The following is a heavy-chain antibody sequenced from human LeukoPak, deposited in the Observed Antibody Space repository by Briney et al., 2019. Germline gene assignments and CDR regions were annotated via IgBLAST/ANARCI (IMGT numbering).Heavy chain of an antibody. CDR1: GGTFSSYA. V-gene: IGHV1-69*04. CDR3: ASDPYYYDSSGYESADY. D-gene: IGHD3-22*01. CDR2: IIPILSIA. Sequence: ASVKVSCKASGGTFSSYAISWVRQAPGQGLEWMGRIIPILSIANYAQKFQGRVTITADKSTSTAYMELSSLRSEDTAVYYCASDPYYYDSSGYESADYWGQGTLVTVSS. J-gene: IGHJ4*02.